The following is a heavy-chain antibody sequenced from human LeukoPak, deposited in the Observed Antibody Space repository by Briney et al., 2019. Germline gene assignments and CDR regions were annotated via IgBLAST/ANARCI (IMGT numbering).Heavy chain of an antibody. D-gene: IGHD6-13*01. V-gene: IGHV4-39*07. CDR1: GGSISSSSYY. CDR2: IYYSGST. CDR3: ARAGGTYSSSWALQAYYYYGMDV. J-gene: IGHJ6*02. Sequence: SETLSLTCTVSGGSISSSSYYWGWIRQPPGKGLEWIGSIYYSGSTYYNPSLKSRVTISVDTSKNQFSLKLSSVTAADTAVYYCARAGGTYSSSWALQAYYYYGMDVWGQGTTVTVSS.